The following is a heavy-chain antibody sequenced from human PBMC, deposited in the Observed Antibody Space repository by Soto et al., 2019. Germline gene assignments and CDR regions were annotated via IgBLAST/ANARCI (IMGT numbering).Heavy chain of an antibody. J-gene: IGHJ4*02. CDR3: AREAYYDFWSGYYSPSPVDY. CDR1: GYTFTSYG. V-gene: IGHV1-18*01. CDR2: ISAYNGNT. Sequence: ASVMVSCKASGYTFTSYGISWVRQAPGQGLEWMGWISAYNGNTNYAQKLQGRVTMTTDTSTSTAYMELRSLRSDDTAVYYCAREAYYDFWSGYYSPSPVDYWGQGTLVTVSS. D-gene: IGHD3-3*01.